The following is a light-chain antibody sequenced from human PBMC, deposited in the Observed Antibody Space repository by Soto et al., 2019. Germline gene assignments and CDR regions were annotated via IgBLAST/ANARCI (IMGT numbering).Light chain of an antibody. CDR2: VNSGXXX. CDR1: SGHSNYA. CDR3: QTWGTGSASVV. Sequence: QLVLTQSPSASASLGASVKLTCTLSSGHSNYAIAWHQQHPEKGPRYLMTVNSGXXXXXXXXXXXXXXGSSSGAERYLFXXSXXXXXXXXXXCQTWGTGSASVVFGGGTQLTVL. V-gene: IGLV4-69*01. J-gene: IGLJ7*01.